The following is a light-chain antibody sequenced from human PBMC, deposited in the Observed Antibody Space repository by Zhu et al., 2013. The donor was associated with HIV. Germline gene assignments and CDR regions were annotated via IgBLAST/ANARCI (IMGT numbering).Light chain of an antibody. J-gene: IGKJ1*01. CDR3: QQYNSWPPWT. V-gene: IGKV3-15*01. Sequence: EIVMTQSPATLSVSPGERATLSCRASQSVRSNLAWYQQIPGQAPRLLIYGASTRATGIPARFSGSGSGTDFTLTITSLQSEDFAVYYCQQYNSWPPWTFGQGTKVEIK. CDR1: QSVRSN. CDR2: GAS.